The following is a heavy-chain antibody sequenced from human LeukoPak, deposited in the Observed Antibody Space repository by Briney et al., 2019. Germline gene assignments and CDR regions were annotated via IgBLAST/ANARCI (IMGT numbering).Heavy chain of an antibody. V-gene: IGHV4-39*07. D-gene: IGHD4-17*01. CDR1: GGSISSSRYY. Sequence: SETLSLTCTVSGGSISSSRYYWGWIRQPPGKGLEWIGSIYYSGSTYYNPSLKSRVTISVDTSKNQFSLKLSSVTAADTAVYYCARVSHGELQYNWFDPWGQGTLVTVSS. CDR2: IYYSGST. J-gene: IGHJ5*02. CDR3: ARVSHGELQYNWFDP.